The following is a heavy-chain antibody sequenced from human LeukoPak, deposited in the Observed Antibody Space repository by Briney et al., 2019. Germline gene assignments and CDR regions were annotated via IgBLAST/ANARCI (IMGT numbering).Heavy chain of an antibody. D-gene: IGHD1-26*01. V-gene: IGHV3-23*01. CDR3: AKDRRVGASRDDAFDI. CDR2: ISGSGGST. J-gene: IGHJ3*02. Sequence: GGSLRLSCAASGFTFSSYAMSWVRQAPGKGLEWVSAISGSGGSTYYADSVKGRFTISRDNPKNTLYLQMNSLRAEDTAVYYCAKDRRVGASRDDAFDIWGQGTMVTVSS. CDR1: GFTFSSYA.